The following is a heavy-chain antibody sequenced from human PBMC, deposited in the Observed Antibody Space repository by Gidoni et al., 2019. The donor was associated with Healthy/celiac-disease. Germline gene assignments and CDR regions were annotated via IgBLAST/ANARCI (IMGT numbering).Heavy chain of an antibody. CDR1: GFTFSSYW. Sequence: EVQLVESGGGLVQPGGSLRLSCAPSGFTFSSYWRSWVRQAPGKGLEWVANIKQDGSEKYYVDSVKGRFTIARDNAKNSLYLQMNSLRAEDTAVYYCARDYDSSGYSYYYGMDVWGQGTTVTVSS. CDR2: IKQDGSEK. J-gene: IGHJ6*02. CDR3: ARDYDSSGYSYYYGMDV. V-gene: IGHV3-7*01. D-gene: IGHD3-22*01.